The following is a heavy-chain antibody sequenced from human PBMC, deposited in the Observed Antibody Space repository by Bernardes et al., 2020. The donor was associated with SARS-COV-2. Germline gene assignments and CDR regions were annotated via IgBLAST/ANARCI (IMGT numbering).Heavy chain of an antibody. V-gene: IGHV1-24*01. CDR3: ATPFSLYSSGWYNFDY. Sequence: ASVKVSCMVSGYTLTELSMHWVRQAPGKGLEWMGGFDPEDGETIYAQKFQGRVTMTEDTSTDTAYMELSSLRSEDTAVYYCATPFSLYSSGWYNFDYWGQGTLVTVSS. D-gene: IGHD6-19*01. CDR1: GYTLTELS. CDR2: FDPEDGET. J-gene: IGHJ4*02.